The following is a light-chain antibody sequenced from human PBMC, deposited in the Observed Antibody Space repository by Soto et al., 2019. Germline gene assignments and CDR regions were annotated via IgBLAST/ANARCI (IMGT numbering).Light chain of an antibody. Sequence: QSALTQPPSASGSPGQLVAISCTGTSSDVGGYNSVSWYQQHPGKAPKLMIYEVSKRPSGVPDRFSGSKSGNTASLTVSGLQAEDEADYYCSSYAASSNYVFGTGTKLTVL. J-gene: IGLJ1*01. CDR2: EVS. CDR3: SSYAASSNYV. V-gene: IGLV2-8*01. CDR1: SSDVGGYNS.